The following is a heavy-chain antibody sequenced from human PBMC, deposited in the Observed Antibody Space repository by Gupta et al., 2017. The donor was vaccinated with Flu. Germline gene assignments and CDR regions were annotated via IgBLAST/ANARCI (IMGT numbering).Heavy chain of an antibody. D-gene: IGHD3-22*01. J-gene: IGHJ4*02. CDR3: ARGGGVGLLPQEFDY. CDR2: IWYDGSHK. CDR1: GFTFSSYG. Sequence: QVQLVESGGGVVQPGRSLRLSCAPSGFTFSSYGMHWVRQAPGKGLEWVAVIWYDGSHKYYADSVKGRFTISRDNSKNTLYLQMNSLRAEDTAVYYCARGGGVGLLPQEFDYWGQGTLVTVSS. V-gene: IGHV3-33*01.